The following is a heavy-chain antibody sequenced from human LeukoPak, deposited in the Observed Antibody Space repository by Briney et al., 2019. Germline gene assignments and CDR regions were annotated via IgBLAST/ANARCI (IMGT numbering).Heavy chain of an antibody. CDR2: IIPILGIA. CDR1: GYTFTSYA. J-gene: IGHJ4*02. CDR3: ARGGYYDSSGYRDY. D-gene: IGHD3-22*01. Sequence: ASVKVSCKASGYTFTSYAMNWVRQAPGQGLEWMGRIIPILGIANYAQKFQGRVTITADKSTSTAYMELSSLRSEDTAVYYCARGGYYDSSGYRDYWGQGTLVTVSS. V-gene: IGHV1-69*04.